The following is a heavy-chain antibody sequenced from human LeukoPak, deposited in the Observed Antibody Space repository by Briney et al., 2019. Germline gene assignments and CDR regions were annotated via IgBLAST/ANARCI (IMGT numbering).Heavy chain of an antibody. CDR1: GFTFSDYY. CDR3: ASKRYSSSSRYFDY. J-gene: IGHJ4*02. Sequence: GGSLRLSCAASGFTFSDYYMSWIRQAPGKGLEWVSYISSSGSTIYYADSVKGRFTISRDNAKNSLYLQMNSLRAEDTAVYYCASKRYSSSSRYFDYWGQGTLVTVSS. D-gene: IGHD6-6*01. V-gene: IGHV3-11*01. CDR2: ISSSGSTI.